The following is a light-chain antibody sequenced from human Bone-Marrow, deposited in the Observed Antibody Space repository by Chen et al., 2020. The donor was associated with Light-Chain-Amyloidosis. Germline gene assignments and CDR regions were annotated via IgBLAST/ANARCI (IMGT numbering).Light chain of an antibody. CDR3: SSHTSSDTWV. J-gene: IGLJ3*02. CDR2: DVN. CDR1: SSDIGGYNF. V-gene: IGLV2-14*01. Sequence: QSAPTQPASVSGSTGQPITISCTGTSSDIGGYNFVPRFQQHPGKVPTVIIYDVNNRPSGVANRFSGSKSGNTASLTISGLQAEDEADYYCSSHTSSDTWVFGGGPKLTVL.